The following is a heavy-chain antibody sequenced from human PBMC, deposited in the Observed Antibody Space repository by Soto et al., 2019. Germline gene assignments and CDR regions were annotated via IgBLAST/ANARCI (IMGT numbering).Heavy chain of an antibody. V-gene: IGHV3-23*01. J-gene: IGHJ4*02. CDR2: ISSGGRGT. Sequence: GGSLRLSCATSEFTFSSYAISWVRQAPGKGLEWVSSISSGGRGTNYADSVKGRFTISRDNSKNTLFLQMNSLRDEDTAVYYCAKNYYASGSYLDYWGQGTLVTVSS. CDR3: AKNYYASGSYLDY. CDR1: EFTFSSYA. D-gene: IGHD3-10*01.